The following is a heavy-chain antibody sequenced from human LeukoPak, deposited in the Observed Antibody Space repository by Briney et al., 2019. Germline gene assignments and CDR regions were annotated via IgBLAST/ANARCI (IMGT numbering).Heavy chain of an antibody. CDR3: ARDRHYGSGSYSLDYFDY. J-gene: IGHJ4*02. D-gene: IGHD3-10*01. V-gene: IGHV4-59*12. CDR2: IYYSGST. CDR1: GGSIGTYY. Sequence: SETLSLTCTVSGGSIGTYYWSWIRQPPGKGLEWIGYIYYSGSTNYNPSLKSRVTISVDTSKNQFSLKLSSVTATDTAVYYCARDRHYGSGSYSLDYFDYWGQGTLVTVSS.